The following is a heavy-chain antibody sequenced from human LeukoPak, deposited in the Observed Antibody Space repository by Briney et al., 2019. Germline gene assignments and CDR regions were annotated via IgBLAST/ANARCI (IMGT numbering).Heavy chain of an antibody. CDR1: GGSFSGYY. J-gene: IGHJ4*02. CDR3: AREIIWGTYRRLYYFDT. Sequence: PSETLSLTCGVSGGSFSGYYWNWIRQSPGKGLEWVGEINHSGNTRYNPSLRSRITMSVDTSRNHFSLKLSSVTAADTAVYFCAREIIWGTYRRLYYFDTWGQGTLVTVSS. D-gene: IGHD3-16*02. CDR2: INHSGNT. V-gene: IGHV4-34*01.